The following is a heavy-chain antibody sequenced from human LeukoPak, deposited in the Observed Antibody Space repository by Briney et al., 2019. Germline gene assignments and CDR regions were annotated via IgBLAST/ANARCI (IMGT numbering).Heavy chain of an antibody. CDR2: TYYRSKWST. V-gene: IGHV6-1*01. Sequence: SQTLSLTCAISGDSVSSNSAAWNWIRQSPSRGLEWLGRTYYRSKWSTYYAVSVKSRVSINRDTSKNQISLQLNSVTPEDTAVYYCARSTGPIDYWGQGTLVTVSS. J-gene: IGHJ4*02. CDR3: ARSTGPIDY. CDR1: GDSVSSNSAA. D-gene: IGHD1-1*01.